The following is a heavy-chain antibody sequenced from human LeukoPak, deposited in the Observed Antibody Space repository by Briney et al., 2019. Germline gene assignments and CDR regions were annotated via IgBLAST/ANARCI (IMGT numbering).Heavy chain of an antibody. Sequence: PGGSLRLSCAASGFTFSSYAMHWVRQAPGKGLEYVSAISSNGGSTYYANPVKGRFTISRDNSKNTLYLQMGSLRAEDMAVYYCARTPPVGATTGFDYWGQGTLVTVSS. CDR3: ARTPPVGATTGFDY. J-gene: IGHJ4*02. D-gene: IGHD1-26*01. CDR2: ISSNGGST. CDR1: GFTFSSYA. V-gene: IGHV3-64*01.